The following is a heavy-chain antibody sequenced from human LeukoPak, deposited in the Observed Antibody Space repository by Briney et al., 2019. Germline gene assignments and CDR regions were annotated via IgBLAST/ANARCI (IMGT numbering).Heavy chain of an antibody. Sequence: SETLSLTCAVYGGSFSGYYWSWVRQPPGKGLEWIGEINHSGSTNYNPSLKSRVTISVDTSKNQFSLKLSSVTAADTAVYYCARGALYSSGWYLAPWGQGTLVTVSS. CDR3: ARGALYSSGWYLAP. V-gene: IGHV4-34*01. CDR1: GGSFSGYY. CDR2: INHSGST. D-gene: IGHD6-19*01. J-gene: IGHJ5*02.